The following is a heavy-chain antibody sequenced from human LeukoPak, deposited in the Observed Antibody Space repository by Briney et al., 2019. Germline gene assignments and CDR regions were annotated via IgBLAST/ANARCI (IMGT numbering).Heavy chain of an antibody. J-gene: IGHJ4*02. Sequence: SVTVSCEASGGTFSSYAISWVRQAPGQGLEWMGGIIPIFGTANYAQKFQGRVTITADESTSTAYMELSSLRSEDTAVYYCASVDIVATSSAYYFDYWGQGTLVTVPS. V-gene: IGHV1-69*13. CDR1: GGTFSSYA. CDR3: ASVDIVATSSAYYFDY. D-gene: IGHD5-12*01. CDR2: IIPIFGTA.